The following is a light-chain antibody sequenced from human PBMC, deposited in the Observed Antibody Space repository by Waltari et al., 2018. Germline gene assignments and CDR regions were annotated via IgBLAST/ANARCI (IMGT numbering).Light chain of an antibody. CDR3: QQYGRSWNT. CDR1: QSVIINY. V-gene: IGKV3-20*01. CDR2: GSS. J-gene: IGKJ2*01. Sequence: ELVFTQSPGTLSLSPGERATLSCRASQSVIINYLAWYQQRPGQAPRHLIHGSSSRAPGIPDRFSGSGSGTDFTLTISRLEPEYFAVYYCQQYGRSWNTFGQGTKLEIK.